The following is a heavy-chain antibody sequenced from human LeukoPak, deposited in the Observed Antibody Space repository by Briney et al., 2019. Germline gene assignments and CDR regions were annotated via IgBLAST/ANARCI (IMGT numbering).Heavy chain of an antibody. CDR3: AKDPDMRYYFDY. CDR1: GFTFSSYA. CDR2: ISYEGSNK. Sequence: GSLRLSCAASGFTFSSYAMSWVRQAPGKGLEWVAVISYEGSNKYYADSVKGRFTISRDNSKNTLYLQMNSLRAEDTAVYYCAKDPDMRYYFDYWGQGTLVTVSS. V-gene: IGHV3-30*18. J-gene: IGHJ4*02.